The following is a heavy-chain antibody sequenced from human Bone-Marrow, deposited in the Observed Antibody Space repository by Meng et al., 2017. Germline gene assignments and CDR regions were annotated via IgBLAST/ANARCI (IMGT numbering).Heavy chain of an antibody. V-gene: IGHV3-30*01. D-gene: IGHD6-13*01. J-gene: IGHJ4*02. CDR2: ISYDGSNK. CDR3: ASGAAAVPLDY. CDR1: GFTFSSYA. Sequence: GGSLRLSCAASGFTFSSYAMHWVRQAPGKGLEWVAVISYDGSNKYYADSVKGRFTIPRDNSKNTLYLQMNSLGAEDPAVYYCASGAAAVPLDYWGQGTLVTVSS.